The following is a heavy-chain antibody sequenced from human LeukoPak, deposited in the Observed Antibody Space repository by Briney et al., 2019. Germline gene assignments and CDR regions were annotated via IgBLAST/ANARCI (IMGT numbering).Heavy chain of an antibody. CDR1: GGSFSGYY. Sequence: SETLSLTCAVYGGSFSGYYWSWIRQPPGKGLEWIGEISHSGSTNYNPSLKSRVTTSVDTSKNQFSLKLSSVTAADTAVYYCARERYSSSWKRFVDYWGQGTLVTVSS. V-gene: IGHV4-34*01. CDR3: ARERYSSSWKRFVDY. CDR2: ISHSGST. J-gene: IGHJ4*02. D-gene: IGHD6-13*01.